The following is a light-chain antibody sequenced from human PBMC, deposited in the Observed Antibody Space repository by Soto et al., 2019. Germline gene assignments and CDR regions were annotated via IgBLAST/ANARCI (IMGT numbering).Light chain of an antibody. CDR3: QQYNNWPPWT. CDR1: QSLSNN. J-gene: IGKJ1*01. Sequence: EIVMTQSPATLSVSPGERATLSCRASQSLSNNLDWYQQKPGQAPRLLIYGASTRATGIPARLSGSGSGTEFTLTISSLQSEDFAVYYCQQYNNWPPWTFGQGTKVEIK. CDR2: GAS. V-gene: IGKV3-15*01.